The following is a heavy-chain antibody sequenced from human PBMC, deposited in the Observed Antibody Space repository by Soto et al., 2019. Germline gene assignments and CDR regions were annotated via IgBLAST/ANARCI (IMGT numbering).Heavy chain of an antibody. V-gene: IGHV4-59*01. CDR1: GGSISSYY. CDR3: ARRYGGNFDY. D-gene: IGHD3-16*01. Sequence: QVQLQESGPGLVKPSETLSLTCSVSGGSISSYYWSWIRQPPGKGLEWIGYIYYSGSTNYYPSLTSRVTISVDTSKNQFSLKLSSVTAADTAVYYCARRYGGNFDYWGQGTLVTVSS. CDR2: IYYSGST. J-gene: IGHJ4*02.